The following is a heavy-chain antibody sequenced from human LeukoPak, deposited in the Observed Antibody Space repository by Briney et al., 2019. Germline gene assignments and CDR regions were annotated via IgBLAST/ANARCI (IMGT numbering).Heavy chain of an antibody. Sequence: PGGSLRLSCAASGFTFSSYWMSWVRQAPGKGLEWVANIKQDGSEKYYVDSVKGRFTISRDNAKNSLYLQMNSLRAEDTAVYYCTRAWADYLFDHWGQGTLVTVSS. D-gene: IGHD4-11*01. CDR2: IKQDGSEK. CDR1: GFTFSSYW. V-gene: IGHV3-7*01. J-gene: IGHJ4*01. CDR3: TRAWADYLFDH.